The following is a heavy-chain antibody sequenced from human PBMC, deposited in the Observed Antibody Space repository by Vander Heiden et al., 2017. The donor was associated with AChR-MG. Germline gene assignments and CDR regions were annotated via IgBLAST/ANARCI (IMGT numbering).Heavy chain of an antibody. J-gene: IGHJ5*02. Sequence: EVQLVESGGGLVQPGGSLRLSCAASGLTFSSYWMSWVRQAPGKGLEWVANIKQDGSEKYYVDSVKGRFTISRDNAKNSLYLQMNSLRAEDTAVYYCARDVKEDPNWFDPWGQGTLVTVSS. CDR1: GLTFSSYW. V-gene: IGHV3-7*01. CDR2: IKQDGSEK. CDR3: ARDVKEDPNWFDP. D-gene: IGHD2-15*01.